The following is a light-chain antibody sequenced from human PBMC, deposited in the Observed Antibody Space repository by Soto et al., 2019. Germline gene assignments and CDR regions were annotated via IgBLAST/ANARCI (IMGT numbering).Light chain of an antibody. CDR1: QSLGDW. J-gene: IGKJ4*01. CDR3: QQYDHYPLT. V-gene: IGKV1-5*03. Sequence: DIQLTQSPSTLSASVGDRVTITCRASQSLGDWLAWYQQKPGIAPRLLIYRASVLESGVPSRFSGSGSGTEFVLTISSLQPDDFATYYCQQYDHYPLTFGGGTKVEIK. CDR2: RAS.